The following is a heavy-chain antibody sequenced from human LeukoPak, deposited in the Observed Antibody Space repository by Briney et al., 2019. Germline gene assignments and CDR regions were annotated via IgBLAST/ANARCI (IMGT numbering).Heavy chain of an antibody. Sequence: SETLSLTSAVYGGSFSGYYWSWIRQPPGKGLEWNGEINHSGSTNYNPSLKSRVTISVDTSKNQFSLELSSVTAADTAVYYCASNIAVAGNFDYWGQGTLVTVSS. CDR2: INHSGST. CDR1: GGSFSGYY. J-gene: IGHJ4*02. CDR3: ASNIAVAGNFDY. V-gene: IGHV4-34*01. D-gene: IGHD6-19*01.